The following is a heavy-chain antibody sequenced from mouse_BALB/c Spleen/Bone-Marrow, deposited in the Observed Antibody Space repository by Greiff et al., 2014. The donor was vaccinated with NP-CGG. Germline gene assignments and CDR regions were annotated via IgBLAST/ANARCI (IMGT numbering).Heavy chain of an antibody. V-gene: IGHV1-80*01. CDR1: GYAFSVYW. Sequence: QVQLQQSGAELVRPGSSVKISCKASGYAFSVYWMNWVKQRPGQGLEWIGQIYPGDGDTNYNGKFKGGATLTADKSSNTAYMQLSSLTSEDSAVYFCARGGISVDYWGQGTTLTVSS. CDR3: ARGGISVDY. CDR2: IYPGDGDT. J-gene: IGHJ2*01.